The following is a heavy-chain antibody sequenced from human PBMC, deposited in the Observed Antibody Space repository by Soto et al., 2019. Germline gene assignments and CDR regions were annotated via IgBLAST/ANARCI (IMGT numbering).Heavy chain of an antibody. CDR1: GFAFSSHP. J-gene: IGHJ3*01. Sequence: VQLLASGGDLVHPGGSLRLSCAASGFAFSSHPMSWVRQAPERGLEWVSGISDGGDLTYNADSVKGRFTISRDNSKNILFLQMNSLRAEDTALYYCARRAFGSSRSFDLWGQGTMVTVSS. CDR3: ARRAFGSSRSFDL. V-gene: IGHV3-23*01. D-gene: IGHD6-6*01. CDR2: ISDGGDLT.